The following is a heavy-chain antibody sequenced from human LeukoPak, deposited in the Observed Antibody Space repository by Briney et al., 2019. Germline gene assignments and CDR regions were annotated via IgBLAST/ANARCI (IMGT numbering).Heavy chain of an antibody. CDR3: ARTHSSSAPDFDY. J-gene: IGHJ4*02. Sequence: ASVKVSCKASGYTFTGYYMHWVRQALGQGLEWMGWINPNSGGTNYAQKFQGRVTMTRDTSISTAYMELSRLRSDDTAVYCCARTHSSSAPDFDYWGQGTLVTVSS. V-gene: IGHV1-2*02. D-gene: IGHD6-13*01. CDR2: INPNSGGT. CDR1: GYTFTGYY.